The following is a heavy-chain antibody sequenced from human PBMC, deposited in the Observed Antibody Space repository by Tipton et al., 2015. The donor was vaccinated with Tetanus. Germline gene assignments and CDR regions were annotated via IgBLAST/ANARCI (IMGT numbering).Heavy chain of an antibody. V-gene: IGHV4-61*08. D-gene: IGHD3-9*01. J-gene: IGHJ4*02. CDR2: ASYSGSS. Sequence: TLSLTCTVSGGSVNSGGYYWSWIRQPPGKGLEWIGYASYSGSSNYNPSLKSRVAISVDTSKNQFSLKLTSVTAADTAVYYCARRGGDFLTGYYDSWGQGTPVIVSS. CDR3: ARRGGDFLTGYYDS. CDR1: GGSVNSGGYY.